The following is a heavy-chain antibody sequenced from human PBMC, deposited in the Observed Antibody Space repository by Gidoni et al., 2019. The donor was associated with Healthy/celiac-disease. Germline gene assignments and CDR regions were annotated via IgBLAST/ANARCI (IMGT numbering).Heavy chain of an antibody. V-gene: IGHV3-21*01. CDR2: ISSSSSYI. D-gene: IGHD3-10*01. CDR3: AREWGSGVDY. J-gene: IGHJ4*02. CDR1: GFTFCSYS. Sequence: EVQLVESGGGLVKPGVFLRLPCSASGFTFCSYSMNWVRQAPGKGLEWVSSISSSSSYIYYADAVKGRFTISRDNAKNSLYLQMNSLRAEDTAVYYCAREWGSGVDYWGQGTLVTVSS.